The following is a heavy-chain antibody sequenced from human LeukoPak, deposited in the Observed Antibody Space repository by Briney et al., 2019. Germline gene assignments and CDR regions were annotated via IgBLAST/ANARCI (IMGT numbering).Heavy chain of an antibody. D-gene: IGHD2-15*01. CDR2: MHYTGNT. V-gene: IGHV4-39*01. J-gene: IGHJ4*02. CDR3: ARGLYCVGDSCYLGNYFDY. Sequence: PSETLSLTCSVTGGSSKIENYYWAWIRQSPGKGLEWIGGMHYTGNTKYAPSLKSRVTLSIDTSKNEISLKLKSVTAADTAVYYCARGLYCVGDSCYLGNYFDYRGQGTLVTVSS. CDR1: GGSSKIENYY.